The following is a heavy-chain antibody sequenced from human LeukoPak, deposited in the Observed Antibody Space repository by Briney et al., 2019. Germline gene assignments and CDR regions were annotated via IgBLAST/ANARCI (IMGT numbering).Heavy chain of an antibody. CDR1: GNSFTRYY. CDR2: MSWIRDGT. V-gene: IGHV1-2*02. D-gene: IGHD5-24*01. Sequence: RASVKVLRRASGNSFTRYYVHWVRQAPGQGFEWMGWMSWIRDGTNTAQNFQGRASTTRNTSITTAYLERRSLRADDTAVYYVANREGIGARGAWFDSWGQGTLVTVPS. J-gene: IGHJ5*02. CDR3: ANREGIGARGAWFDS.